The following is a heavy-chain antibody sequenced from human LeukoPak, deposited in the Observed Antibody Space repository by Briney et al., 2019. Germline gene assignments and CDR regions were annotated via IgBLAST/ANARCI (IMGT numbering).Heavy chain of an antibody. CDR1: GYTFTGYY. D-gene: IGHD3-16*02. J-gene: IGHJ4*02. CDR2: MNPNSGNT. CDR3: AKGSSFGGVIVSVFDY. Sequence: ASVEVSCKASGYTFTGYYMHWVRQATGQGLEWMGWMNPNSGNTGYAQKFQGRVTTTRNTSISTAYMELSSLRAEDTAVYYCAKGSSFGGVIVSVFDYWGQGALVTVSS. V-gene: IGHV1-8*02.